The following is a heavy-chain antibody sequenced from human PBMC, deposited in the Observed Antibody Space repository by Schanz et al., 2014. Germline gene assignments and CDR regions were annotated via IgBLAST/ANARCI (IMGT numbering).Heavy chain of an antibody. D-gene: IGHD3-10*01. CDR3: ARIGGSVFDY. J-gene: IGHJ4*02. Sequence: EVQLVESGGGLVQPGGSLRLSCVASGFAFSSFAMTWVRQAPGRGLEWVSYIGNGGVTIYYADSVKGRFTISRDNSKNSLYLQMNSLRAEDTAVYYCARIGGSVFDYWAQGTLVTVSS. CDR1: GFAFSSFA. V-gene: IGHV3-48*03. CDR2: IGNGGVTI.